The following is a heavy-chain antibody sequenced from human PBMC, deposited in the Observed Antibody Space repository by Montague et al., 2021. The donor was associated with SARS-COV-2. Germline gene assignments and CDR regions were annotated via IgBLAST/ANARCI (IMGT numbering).Heavy chain of an antibody. CDR3: ARNMAY. D-gene: IGHD2/OR15-2a*01. CDR1: SGSLSNYY. J-gene: IGHJ4*02. Sequence: LTCTVSSGSLSNYYWSWIRQSPDKGLEWIGYMYETGNMIYNPSLRSRVSISADTSKSQFSLRLTSVTAADSARYYCARNMAYWGQGVLVTV. V-gene: IGHV4-4*09. CDR2: MYETGNM.